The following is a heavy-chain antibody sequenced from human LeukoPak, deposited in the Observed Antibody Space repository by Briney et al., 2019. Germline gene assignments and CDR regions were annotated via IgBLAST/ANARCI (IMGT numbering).Heavy chain of an antibody. CDR3: ARGMSAAYDYNWFDS. CDR1: GGSISSGSYY. CDR2: IYTSGST. Sequence: PSQTLSLTCTVSGGSISSGSYYWSWIRQPAGKGLEWIGRIYTSGSTRYNPSLKSRVTMSVDTSKNQFSLKLTSVTAADTALYFCARGMSAAYDYNWFDSWGQGTLVTVSS. J-gene: IGHJ5*01. V-gene: IGHV4-61*02. D-gene: IGHD5-12*01.